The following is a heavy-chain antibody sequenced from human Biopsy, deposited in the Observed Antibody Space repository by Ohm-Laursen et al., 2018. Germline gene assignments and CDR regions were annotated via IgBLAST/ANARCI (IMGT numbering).Heavy chain of an antibody. CDR1: GGSISGHF. D-gene: IGHD3-10*01. Sequence: SETLSLTCTVSGGSISGHFWSWVRQPPGKGLEWIGSIYYSGSTYYNPSLKSRVTISADRSKNQFSLKLTSVTAADTAMYYCARQEFATSPLDYWGQGSLVTVSS. J-gene: IGHJ4*02. CDR2: IYYSGST. V-gene: IGHV4-59*05. CDR3: ARQEFATSPLDY.